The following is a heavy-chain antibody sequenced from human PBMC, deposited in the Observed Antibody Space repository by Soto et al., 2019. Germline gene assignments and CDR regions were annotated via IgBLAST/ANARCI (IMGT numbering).Heavy chain of an antibody. CDR1: GYTFTSYY. V-gene: IGHV1-46*01. J-gene: IGHJ4*02. Sequence: GASVKVSCKASGYTFTSYYMHWVRQAPGQGLEWMGIIIPSFGTTSYAQKFQGRVTMTADKSTSTVYMELSSLRSEDTAVYYCAIEYSSSPPYYPIGYWGQGTLVTV. CDR3: AIEYSSSPPYYPIGY. CDR2: IIPSFGTT. D-gene: IGHD6-6*01.